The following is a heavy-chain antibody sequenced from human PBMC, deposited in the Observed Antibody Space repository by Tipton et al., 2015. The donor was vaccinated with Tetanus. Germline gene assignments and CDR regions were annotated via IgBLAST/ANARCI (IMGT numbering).Heavy chain of an antibody. J-gene: IGHJ4*02. V-gene: IGHV4-31*03. CDR1: GGSISSGGYY. CDR3: ARDQARGARGWNYFDF. D-gene: IGHD1-26*01. CDR2: IYYSGSS. Sequence: TLSLTCTVSGGSISSGGYYWSWIRQHPGKGLEWIGYIYYSGSSYYNPSLKSRVTISVDTSKNQFSLKLNSVTDADSAVYYCARDQARGARGWNYFDFWGQGSLVTVSS.